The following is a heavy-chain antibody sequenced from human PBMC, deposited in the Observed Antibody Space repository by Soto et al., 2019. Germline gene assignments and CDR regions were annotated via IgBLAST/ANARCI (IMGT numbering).Heavy chain of an antibody. CDR2: INPNSGGT. CDR1: GYTFTGYY. J-gene: IGHJ6*02. D-gene: IGHD6-19*01. Sequence: ASVKVSCKASGYTFTGYYMHWVRQAPGQGLEWMGWINPNSGGTNYAQKFQGWVTMTRDTSISTAYMELSRLRSDDTAVYYCTREKVLPAGARPYYYGMDVWGQGTTVTVSS. V-gene: IGHV1-2*04. CDR3: TREKVLPAGARPYYYGMDV.